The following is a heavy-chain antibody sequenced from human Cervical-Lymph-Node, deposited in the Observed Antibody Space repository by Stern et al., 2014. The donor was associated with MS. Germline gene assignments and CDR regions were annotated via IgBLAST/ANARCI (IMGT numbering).Heavy chain of an antibody. D-gene: IGHD1-1*01. Sequence: VQLVESGGGLVKPGGSLRLSCAGSGFTFSDYHMSWIRQAPGKGLEWIEYITNTGGHLSYADSVKGRFSISRDNAKNSFYLQLNSLRAEDTAVYYCSRSRKQLWQIFDYWGQGTLVTVSS. CDR3: SRSRKQLWQIFDY. CDR2: ITNTGGHL. V-gene: IGHV3-11*01. CDR1: GFTFSDYH. J-gene: IGHJ4*02.